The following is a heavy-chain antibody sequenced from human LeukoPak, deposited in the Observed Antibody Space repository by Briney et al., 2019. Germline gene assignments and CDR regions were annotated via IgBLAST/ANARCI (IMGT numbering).Heavy chain of an antibody. CDR3: ARAAETGTVDY. J-gene: IGHJ4*02. CDR1: GFTFSDYY. CDR2: ISNSGNTI. V-gene: IGHV3-11*04. Sequence: GSLRLSCAASGFTFSDYYMSWIRQAPGKGLEWVSYISNSGNTIYYADSVKGRFTISRDNAKNSLYLQMNSLRAEDTAVYYCARAAETGTVDYWGLGTLVTVSS. D-gene: IGHD1/OR15-1a*01.